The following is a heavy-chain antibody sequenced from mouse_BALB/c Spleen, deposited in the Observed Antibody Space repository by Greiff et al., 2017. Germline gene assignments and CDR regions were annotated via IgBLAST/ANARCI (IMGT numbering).Heavy chain of an antibody. Sequence: QVQLQQSGAELAKPGASVKMSCKASGYTFTSYWMHWVKQRPGQGLEWIGYINPSTGYTEYNQKFKDKATLTADKSSSTAYMQLSSLTSEDSAVYYCARRWDYAMDYWGQGTSVTVSS. D-gene: IGHD1-1*02. CDR1: GYTFTSYW. J-gene: IGHJ4*01. V-gene: IGHV1-7*01. CDR3: ARRWDYAMDY. CDR2: INPSTGYT.